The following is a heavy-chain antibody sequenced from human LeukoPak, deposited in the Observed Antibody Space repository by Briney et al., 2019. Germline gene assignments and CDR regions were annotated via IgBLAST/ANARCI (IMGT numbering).Heavy chain of an antibody. V-gene: IGHV4-4*07. J-gene: IGHJ4*02. CDR1: GGSISDYY. CDR3: ARSNTLGRGFTAVDY. D-gene: IGHD3-10*01. Sequence: SETLSLTCTVSGGSISDYYWSWIRQPAGKGLEWIGRIYTSGSTNYNPSLKTRVTMSVDTSKNQFSLKLSSVTAADTAVYYCARSNTLGRGFTAVDYWGQGTLVTVSS. CDR2: IYTSGST.